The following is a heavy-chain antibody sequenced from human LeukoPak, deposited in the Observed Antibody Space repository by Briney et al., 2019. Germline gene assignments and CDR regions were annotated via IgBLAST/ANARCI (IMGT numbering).Heavy chain of an antibody. J-gene: IGHJ4*02. Sequence: SETLSLTCAVSGYSISSGYYWGWIRQPPGKGLEWIGSIYHSGSTYYNPSLKSRVTISVDTSKNQFSLKLSSVTAADTAVYYCASRGSMVRGAGDYWGQGTLVTVSS. CDR2: IYHSGST. CDR1: GYSISSGYY. D-gene: IGHD3-10*01. V-gene: IGHV4-38-2*01. CDR3: ASRGSMVRGAGDY.